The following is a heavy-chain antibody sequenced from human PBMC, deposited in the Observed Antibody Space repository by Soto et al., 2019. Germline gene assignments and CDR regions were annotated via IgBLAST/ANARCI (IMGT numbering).Heavy chain of an antibody. CDR2: ITGSSNAI. CDR3: ARAYSRRNEYFFDF. CDR1: GFSFNSDY. J-gene: IGHJ4*02. Sequence: EVQLVESGGGLVKPGGSLRLYCAASGFSFNSDYMNWVRLAPGKGLEWVSSITGSSNAIYYADSVKGRFTISRDNAANSVYLQMDSLRDEDTAVYYCARAYSRRNEYFFDFWGQGPLVTVSS. V-gene: IGHV3-21*02. D-gene: IGHD6-13*01.